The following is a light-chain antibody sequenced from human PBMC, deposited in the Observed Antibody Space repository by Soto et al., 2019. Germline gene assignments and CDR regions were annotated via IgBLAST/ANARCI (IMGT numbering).Light chain of an antibody. CDR3: QSYDSSLSASV. CDR1: SSNIRAGYD. V-gene: IGLV1-40*01. CDR2: ANT. J-gene: IGLJ2*01. Sequence: QSVLTQPPSVSGAPGQRITISCTGSSSNIRAGYDVHWYQQLPGTAPKLLIYANTNRPSGVPGRFSGSKSGASASLAITGLQAEDEADYYRQSYDSSLSASVFGGGTKLTVL.